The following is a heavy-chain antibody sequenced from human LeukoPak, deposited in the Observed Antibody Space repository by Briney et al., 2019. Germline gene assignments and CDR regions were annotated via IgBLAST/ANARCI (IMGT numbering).Heavy chain of an antibody. CDR2: IPYDGSNK. CDR3: ARDTLYYDILTGYRYYYYGMDV. CDR1: GLTFSSYA. Sequence: GGSLRLPFAASGLTFSSYAMHWVGQAPGKGLEGVAVIPYDGSNKYYADSVKGRFTISRDNSKNTLYLQMNSLRAEDTAVYYCARDTLYYDILTGYRYYYYGMDVWGQGTTVTVSS. J-gene: IGHJ6*02. D-gene: IGHD3-9*01. V-gene: IGHV3-30-3*01.